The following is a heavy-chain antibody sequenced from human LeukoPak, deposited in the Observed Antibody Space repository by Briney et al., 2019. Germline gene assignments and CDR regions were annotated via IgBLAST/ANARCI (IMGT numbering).Heavy chain of an antibody. Sequence: SETLSLTCTVSGGSISSYYWSWIRQPPGKGLEWIGYFHYSGSTNYNPSLKSRVTISVDTSKNQFSLKLSSVTAADTAVYYCARTAACYYMDVWGKGTTVTVSS. J-gene: IGHJ6*03. CDR1: GGSISSYY. V-gene: IGHV4-59*01. CDR3: ARTAACYYMDV. CDR2: FHYSGST. D-gene: IGHD6-13*01.